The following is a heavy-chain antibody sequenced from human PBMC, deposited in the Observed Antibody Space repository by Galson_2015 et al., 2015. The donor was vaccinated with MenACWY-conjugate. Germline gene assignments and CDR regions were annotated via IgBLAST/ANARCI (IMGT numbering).Heavy chain of an antibody. V-gene: IGHV3-11*06. J-gene: IGHJ3*02. D-gene: IGHD1-26*01. CDR2: ISSSSSYT. CDR3: ARDKELVEGAYNAFDI. CDR1: GFTFSDYY. Sequence: SLRLSCAASGFTFSDYYMSWIRQAPGKGLEWVSYISSSSSYTNYADSVKGRFTISRDNAKNSLYLQMNSLRAEDTAVYYCARDKELVEGAYNAFDIWGQGTMVTVSS.